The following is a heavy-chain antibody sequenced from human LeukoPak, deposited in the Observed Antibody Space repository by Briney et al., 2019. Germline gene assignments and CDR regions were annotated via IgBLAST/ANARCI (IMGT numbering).Heavy chain of an antibody. CDR3: ARDGPYSTSSTHPP. J-gene: IGHJ5*02. Sequence: GGSLRLSCAASGFTFSSSWMSWVRQAPGKGLEWVANIKQDGSEKYYVGSVKGRFTISRDNAKNSLYLQMDSLRAEDTAVCYCARDGPYSTSSTHPPWGQGTLVTVSS. V-gene: IGHV3-7*03. CDR1: GFTFSSSW. CDR2: IKQDGSEK. D-gene: IGHD6-6*01.